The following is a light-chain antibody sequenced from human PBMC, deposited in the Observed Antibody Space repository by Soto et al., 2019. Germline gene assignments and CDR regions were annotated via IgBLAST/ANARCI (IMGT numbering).Light chain of an antibody. CDR3: QQNYSTPLA. CDR2: DAS. CDR1: QSISSW. V-gene: IGKV1-5*01. Sequence: NQMTQSPSTLSSSVGDRVAITCLASQSISSWLAWYQQKPGKAPKLLIYDASSLESGVPSRFSGSGSGTDFTLTISSLQLEDFATYYCQQNYSTPLAVGGGTKVDI. J-gene: IGKJ4*01.